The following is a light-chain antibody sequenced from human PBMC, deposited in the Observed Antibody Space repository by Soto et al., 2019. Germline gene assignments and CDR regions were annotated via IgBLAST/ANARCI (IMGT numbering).Light chain of an antibody. CDR1: SSDVGTYNY. CDR3: SSYTGSSTLGV. Sequence: QSVLTQPASVSGSPGQSSTISCTGTSSDVGTYNYVSWYQQRPGRAPKLMIYDVSNRPSGVSNRFSGSKSGNTASLTISGLQAEDEADYYCSSYTGSSTLGVFGTGTKLTVL. V-gene: IGLV2-14*01. J-gene: IGLJ1*01. CDR2: DVS.